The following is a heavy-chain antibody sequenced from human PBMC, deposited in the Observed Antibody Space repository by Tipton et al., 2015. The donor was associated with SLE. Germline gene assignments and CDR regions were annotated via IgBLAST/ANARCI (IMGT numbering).Heavy chain of an antibody. J-gene: IGHJ6*03. V-gene: IGHV3-30-3*01. CDR1: GFTFSSYA. CDR2: ISYDGSNK. Sequence: SLRLSCAASGFTFSSYAMHWVRQAPGKGLEWVAVISYDGSNKYYADSVKGRFTISRDNSKNTLYLQMNSLRAEDTAVYYCVKDRVDYNYMDVWGKGTTVTVSS. CDR3: VKDRVDYNYMDV.